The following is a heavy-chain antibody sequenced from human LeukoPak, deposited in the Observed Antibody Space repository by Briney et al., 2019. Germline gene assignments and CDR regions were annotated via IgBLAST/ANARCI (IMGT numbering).Heavy chain of an antibody. CDR2: IQYDGGNK. CDR1: GFTFSSYA. V-gene: IGHV3-30*02. CDR3: ATDVYYRDSTGYFDN. D-gene: IGHD3-16*01. J-gene: IGHJ4*03. Sequence: GGSLRLSCAASGFTFSSYAMHWVRQAPGKGLEWVTFIQYDGGNKNYADSVRGRFTISRDNSKNTLYLQMNSLRAEDTAVYYCATDVYYRDSTGYFDNWGQGTLVTVSS.